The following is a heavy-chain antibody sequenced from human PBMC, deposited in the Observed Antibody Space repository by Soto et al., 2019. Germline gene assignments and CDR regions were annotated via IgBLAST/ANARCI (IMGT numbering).Heavy chain of an antibody. CDR2: TYQSGTT. D-gene: IGHD1-7*01. Sequence: SETLSLTCAVSGGSISSGGYSWSWIRQPPGKGLEWIGYTYQSGTTYYTPSLKSRVTISIDRSKNQFSLNLSSVTAADTAVYYCARENWNYGQAYFDYWGQGTLVTVSS. V-gene: IGHV4-30-2*01. CDR3: ARENWNYGQAYFDY. J-gene: IGHJ4*02. CDR1: GGSISSGGYS.